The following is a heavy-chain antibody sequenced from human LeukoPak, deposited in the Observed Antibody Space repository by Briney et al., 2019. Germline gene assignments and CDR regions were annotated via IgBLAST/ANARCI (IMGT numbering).Heavy chain of an antibody. J-gene: IGHJ4*02. V-gene: IGHV1-46*01. D-gene: IGHD3-22*01. CDR1: GYTFTGYY. CDR2: INPSGGST. Sequence: GASVKVSCKASGYTFTGYYMHWVRQAPGQGLEWMGIINPSGGSTSYAQKFQGRVTMTRDTSTSTVYMELSSLRSEDTAVYYCARLSNTMIADYWGQGTLVTVSS. CDR3: ARLSNTMIADY.